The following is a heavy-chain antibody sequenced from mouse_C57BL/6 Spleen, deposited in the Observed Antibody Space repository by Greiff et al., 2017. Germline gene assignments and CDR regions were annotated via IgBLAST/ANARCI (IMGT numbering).Heavy chain of an antibody. CDR1: GYTFTDYN. D-gene: IGHD1-1*01. Sequence: EVQLQQSGPELVKPGASVKMSCKASGYTFTDYNMHWVKQSHGKSLEWIGYINPNNGGTSYNQKFKGKATLTVNKSSSTAYMELRSLTSEDSAVYYCARGCIYYYGSSYWYFDVWGPGTTVTVSS. CDR3: ARGCIYYYGSSYWYFDV. J-gene: IGHJ1*01. CDR2: INPNNGGT. V-gene: IGHV1-22*01.